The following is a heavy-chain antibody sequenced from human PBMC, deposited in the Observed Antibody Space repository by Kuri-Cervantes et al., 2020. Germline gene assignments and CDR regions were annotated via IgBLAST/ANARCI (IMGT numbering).Heavy chain of an antibody. Sequence: ASVKVSCKASGYTFTSYDINWVRQATGQGLEWMGWMNPNSGNTGYAQKFQGRVTMTRNTSISTAYMELSSLRSEDTAVYYCVRTSILCSGGSCCDDWGQGTLVTVSS. CDR3: VRTSILCSGGSCCDD. J-gene: IGHJ4*02. D-gene: IGHD2-15*01. V-gene: IGHV1-8*01. CDR2: MNPNSGNT. CDR1: GYTFTSYD.